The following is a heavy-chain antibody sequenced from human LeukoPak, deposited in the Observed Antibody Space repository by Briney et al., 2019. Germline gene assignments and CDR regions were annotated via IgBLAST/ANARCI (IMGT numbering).Heavy chain of an antibody. CDR3: ARGVTEVGGGDAFDI. V-gene: IGHV3-23*01. CDR1: GFTFGDYA. J-gene: IGHJ3*02. Sequence: GGSLRLSCAASGFTFGDYAMTWVRQAPGKGLEWVSGISGSGVSTYYADSVKGRFTISRDNSKNTLYLQMNSLRAEDTAVYYCARGVTEVGGGDAFDIWGQGTMVTVSS. CDR2: ISGSGVST. D-gene: IGHD1-26*01.